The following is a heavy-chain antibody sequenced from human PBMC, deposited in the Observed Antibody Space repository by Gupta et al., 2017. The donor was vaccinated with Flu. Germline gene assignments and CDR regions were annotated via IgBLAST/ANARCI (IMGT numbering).Heavy chain of an antibody. CDR2: IIPIFGTA. CDR3: ARTRITMVRGVAIHNWFDP. Sequence: QVQLVQSGAEVKKPGSSVKVSCKASGGTFSSYDISWVRQAPGQGLEWMGGIIPIFGTANYAQKFQGRVTITADESTSTAYMELSSLRSEDTAVYYCARTRITMVRGVAIHNWFDPWCQGTLVTVSS. J-gene: IGHJ5*02. D-gene: IGHD3-10*01. V-gene: IGHV1-69*01. CDR1: GGTFSSYD.